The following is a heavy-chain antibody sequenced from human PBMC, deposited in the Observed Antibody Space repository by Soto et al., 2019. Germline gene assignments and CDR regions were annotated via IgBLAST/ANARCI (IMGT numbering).Heavy chain of an antibody. CDR1: GFTFSDYY. V-gene: IGHV3-11*01. J-gene: IGHJ6*02. CDR2: ISSSGSTI. D-gene: IGHD2-2*01. CDR3: AWDIVGVPAASYYYYGMDV. Sequence: SQRLSCAASGFTFSDYYMSWIRQAPGKGLEWVSYISSSGSTIYYADSVKGRFTISRDNAKNSLYLQMNSLRAEDTAVYYCAWDIVGVPAASYYYYGMDVWGQGTTVTVSS.